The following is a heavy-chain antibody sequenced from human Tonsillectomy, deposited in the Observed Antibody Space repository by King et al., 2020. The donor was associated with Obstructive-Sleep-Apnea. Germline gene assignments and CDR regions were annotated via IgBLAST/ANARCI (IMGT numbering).Heavy chain of an antibody. Sequence: QLVQSGGEMKKPGASVKVSCKASGYTFTEYGIAWVRQAPGQGLEWMGWISVHNADTHYPQKVENRVTMTTDTSTRTVYMELRNLRSDDTAIYYCARAFTITVTQYHPPVNYYYGLDVWGKGTTVSVSS. D-gene: IGHD4-17*01. CDR2: ISVHNADT. V-gene: IGHV1-18*01. J-gene: IGHJ6*04. CDR1: GYTFTEYG. CDR3: ARAFTITVTQYHPPVNYYYGLDV.